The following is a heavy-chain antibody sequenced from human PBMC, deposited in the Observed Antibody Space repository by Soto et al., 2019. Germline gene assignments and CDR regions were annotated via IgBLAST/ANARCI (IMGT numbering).Heavy chain of an antibody. Sequence: GGSLRLSCAASGFSFSSYGMHWVRQAPGKGLEWVAIISYDGSNKYYADSVKGRFTISRDNTKNTLYLQMNSLRAEDTAVYYCAKGGIAARRDNWFDPWGQGTLVTVSS. J-gene: IGHJ5*02. CDR2: ISYDGSNK. V-gene: IGHV3-30*18. CDR1: GFSFSSYG. D-gene: IGHD6-6*01. CDR3: AKGGIAARRDNWFDP.